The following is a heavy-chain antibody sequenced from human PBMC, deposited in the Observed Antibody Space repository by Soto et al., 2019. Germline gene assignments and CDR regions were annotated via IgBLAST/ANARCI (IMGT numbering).Heavy chain of an antibody. CDR1: GYTFTNFG. D-gene: IGHD1-26*01. J-gene: IGHJ4*02. CDR2: ITPYNGNA. Sequence: QVHLVQSGAVVENPGASVKVSCKASGYTFTNFGINWVRQPPGQGLEWMRWITPYNGNANYPQKHQDRLTITPHTSTNTAYLELRSLRSDDTAVYFCARARMFSGAHHDYWGQGTRVTVSS. V-gene: IGHV1-18*04. CDR3: ARARMFSGAHHDY.